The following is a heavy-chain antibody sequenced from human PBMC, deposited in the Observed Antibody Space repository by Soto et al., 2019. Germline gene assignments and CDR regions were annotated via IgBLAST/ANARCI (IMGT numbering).Heavy chain of an antibody. J-gene: IGHJ4*02. CDR3: ARVGGSGSYYKNPLDY. CDR2: IWYDGSNK. Sequence: GGSLRLSCAASGFTFSSYGMHWVRQAPGKGLEWVAVIWYDGSNKYYADSVKGRFTISRDNSKNTLYLQMNSLRAEDTAVYYCARVGGSGSYYKNPLDYWGQGTLVTVSS. CDR1: GFTFSSYG. V-gene: IGHV3-33*01. D-gene: IGHD3-10*01.